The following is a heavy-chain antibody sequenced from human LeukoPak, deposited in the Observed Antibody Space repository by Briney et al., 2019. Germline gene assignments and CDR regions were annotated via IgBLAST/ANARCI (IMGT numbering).Heavy chain of an antibody. D-gene: IGHD1-26*01. CDR3: ARVFTGRYDY. V-gene: IGHV3-30*02. Sequence: GGSLRLSCAASGFTFSSYSMNWVRQAPGKGLEWVAFIRYDGSNKYYADSVKGRFTISRDNSKNTLYLQMNSLRAEDTAVYYCARVFTGRYDYWGQGTLVTVSS. CDR2: IRYDGSNK. CDR1: GFTFSSYS. J-gene: IGHJ4*02.